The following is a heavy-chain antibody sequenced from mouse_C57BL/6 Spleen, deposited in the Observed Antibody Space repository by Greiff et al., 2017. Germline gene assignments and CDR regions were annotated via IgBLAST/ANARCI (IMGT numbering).Heavy chain of an antibody. CDR1: GYTFTSYW. CDR2: IHPNSGST. CDR3: AREDSNDGWFAY. V-gene: IGHV1-64*01. D-gene: IGHD2-12*01. Sequence: QVQLQQSGAELVKPGASVKLSCKASGYTFTSYWMHWVKQRPGQGLEWIGMIHPNSGSTNYNEKFKSKATLTVDKSSSTAYMQLSSLTSEDSAVYYCAREDSNDGWFAYWGQGTLVTVSA. J-gene: IGHJ3*01.